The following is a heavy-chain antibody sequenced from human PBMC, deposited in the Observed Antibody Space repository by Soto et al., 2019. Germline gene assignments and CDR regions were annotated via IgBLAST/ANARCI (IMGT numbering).Heavy chain of an antibody. V-gene: IGHV1-3*01. J-gene: IGHJ5*02. CDR1: GYTFTSYA. CDR3: AITAVGHITGTEDWFDP. Sequence: ASVKVSCKASGYTFTSYAMHWVRQAPGQRLEWMGWINAGNGNTKYSQKFQGRVTITRDTSASTAYMELSSLRSEDTAVYYCAITAVGHITGTEDWFDPWGQGTLVTVS. D-gene: IGHD1-20*01. CDR2: INAGNGNT.